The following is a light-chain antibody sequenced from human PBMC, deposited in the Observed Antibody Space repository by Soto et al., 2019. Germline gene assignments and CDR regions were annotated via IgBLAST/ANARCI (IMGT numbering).Light chain of an antibody. CDR2: SHN. Sequence: QSVLTQPPSASGTPGQRVTISCSGSSSNIGSNTVNWYQQLPGTAPKLLIYSHNQRPSGVPDRFSGSQSGTSASLAISGLQSEDEADYYCAACDDSLNGYVFGTGTKLTVL. J-gene: IGLJ1*01. CDR3: AACDDSLNGYV. CDR1: SSNIGSNT. V-gene: IGLV1-44*01.